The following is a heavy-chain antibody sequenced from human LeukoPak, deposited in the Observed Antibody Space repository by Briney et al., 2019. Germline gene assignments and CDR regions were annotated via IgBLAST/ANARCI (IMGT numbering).Heavy chain of an antibody. CDR3: VLEGNWNYIARLGITGFDP. V-gene: IGHV1-69*05. CDR1: GGAFSSYA. Sequence: SVKVSCKASGGAFSSYAISWVRQAPGQGLEWMGRIIPIFGTANYAQKFQGRVTITTDESTSTAYMELSSLRSEDTAVYYCVLEGNWNYIARLGITGFDPWGQGTLVTVSS. J-gene: IGHJ5*02. D-gene: IGHD1-7*01. CDR2: IIPIFGTA.